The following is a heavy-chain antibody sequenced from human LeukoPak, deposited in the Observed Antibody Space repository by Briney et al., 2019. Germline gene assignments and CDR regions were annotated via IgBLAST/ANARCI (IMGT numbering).Heavy chain of an antibody. CDR2: IYSDGST. D-gene: IGHD1-26*01. J-gene: IGHJ3*02. CDR3: ARELREHGVFDI. V-gene: IGHV3-53*01. Sequence: GGSLRLSCAASGFTVSSNYMSWVRQAPGTGLEWVSEIYSDGSTYYAASVKGRFSISRDKSKNTVYLQMNSLRAEDTAVYYCARELREHGVFDIWGQGTMVTVSS. CDR1: GFTVSSNY.